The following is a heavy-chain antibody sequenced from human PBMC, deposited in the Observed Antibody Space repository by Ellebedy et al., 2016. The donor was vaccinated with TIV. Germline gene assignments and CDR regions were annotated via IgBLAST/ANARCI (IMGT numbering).Heavy chain of an antibody. CDR2: IYSDGST. J-gene: IGHJ4*02. CDR1: GFTVSNNY. V-gene: IGHV3-53*01. CDR3: ARNPSGSHYG. Sequence: PGGSLRLSCAASGFTVSNNYMIWVRQAPGKGLEWVSLIYSDGSTYYADSVKGRFTISRDNSKNTLYLQMNSLRAEDTAVYYCARNPSGSHYGWGRGTLVTVSS. D-gene: IGHD1-26*01.